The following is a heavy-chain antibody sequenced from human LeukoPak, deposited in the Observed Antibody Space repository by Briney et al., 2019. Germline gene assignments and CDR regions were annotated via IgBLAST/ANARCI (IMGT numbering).Heavy chain of an antibody. J-gene: IGHJ5*02. CDR2: ISSSSSYI. V-gene: IGHV3-21*01. D-gene: IGHD6-6*01. Sequence: PGGSLRLSCAASGFTFSSYSMNWVHQAPGKGLEWVSSISSSSSYIYYADSVKGRFTISRDNAKNSLYLQMNSLRAEDTAVYYCAASLEYSSSSGNNWFDPWGQGTLVTVSS. CDR1: GFTFSSYS. CDR3: AASLEYSSSSGNNWFDP.